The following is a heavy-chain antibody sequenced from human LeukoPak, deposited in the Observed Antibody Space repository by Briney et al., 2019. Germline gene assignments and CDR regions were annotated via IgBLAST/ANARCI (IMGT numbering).Heavy chain of an antibody. V-gene: IGHV3-66*01. J-gene: IGHJ3*02. D-gene: IGHD1-26*01. Sequence: PGGSLRLSCAASGFTVSSNYMSWVRQAPGKGLEWVSLIYRGGGIYYADSVKGRFTISRDNSKNTLYLQMNSLRAEDTAVYYCARAWRETQKDAFDIWGQGTMVTVSS. CDR1: GFTVSSNY. CDR2: IYRGGGI. CDR3: ARAWRETQKDAFDI.